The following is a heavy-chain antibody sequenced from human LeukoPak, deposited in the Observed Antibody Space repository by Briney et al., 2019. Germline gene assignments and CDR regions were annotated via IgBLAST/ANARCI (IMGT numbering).Heavy chain of an antibody. CDR2: ISGSGGST. CDR3: AKLIAAAGTDLDY. CDR1: GFTVSSNY. Sequence: GGSLRLSCAASGFTVSSNYMSWVRQAPGKGLEWVSAISGSGGSTYYADSVKGRFTISRDNSKNTLYLQMNSLRAEDTAVYHCAKLIAAAGTDLDYWGQGTLVTVSS. V-gene: IGHV3-23*01. D-gene: IGHD6-13*01. J-gene: IGHJ4*02.